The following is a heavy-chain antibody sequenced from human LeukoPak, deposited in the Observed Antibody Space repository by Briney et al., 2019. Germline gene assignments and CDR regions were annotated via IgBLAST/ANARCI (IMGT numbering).Heavy chain of an antibody. D-gene: IGHD3-9*01. CDR2: IYYSGST. CDR3: ARAFDFHDAFDI. CDR1: GGSISSYY. Sequence: SETLSLTCTVSGGSISSYYWSWIRQPPGKGLEWIGYIYYSGSTNYNPSLKSRVTISVDTSKNQFSLKLSSVTAADTAVYYCARAFDFHDAFDIWGQGTMVTVSS. V-gene: IGHV4-59*08. J-gene: IGHJ3*02.